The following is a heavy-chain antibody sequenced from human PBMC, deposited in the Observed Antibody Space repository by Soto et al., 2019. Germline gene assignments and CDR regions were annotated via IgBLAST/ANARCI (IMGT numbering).Heavy chain of an antibody. D-gene: IGHD2-2*01. V-gene: IGHV3-33*01. CDR2: IWYDGSNK. J-gene: IGHJ6*02. CDR3: GLGGVSYCSSTSCYGYGMDV. Sequence: GWSLRLSCAASGFTFSSYGMHWVRQAPGKGLEWVAVIWYDGSNKYYADSVKGRFTISRDNSKNTLYLQMNSLRAEDTAVYYCGLGGVSYCSSTSCYGYGMDVWGQGTTVTV. CDR1: GFTFSSYG.